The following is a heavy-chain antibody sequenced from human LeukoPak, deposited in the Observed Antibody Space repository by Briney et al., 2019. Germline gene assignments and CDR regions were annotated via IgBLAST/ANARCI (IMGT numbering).Heavy chain of an antibody. D-gene: IGHD2-2*01. CDR3: ARGPGIVVVPAAKYGMDV. CDR2: INPSGGST. V-gene: IGHV1-46*01. J-gene: IGHJ6*02. CDR1: GYTFTSYY. Sequence: ASVKVSCKASGYTFTSYYMHWVRQAPGQGLEWMGIINPSGGSTSYAQKFQGRVTMTRDTSTSTVYMELSSLRSEDTAVYYCARGPGIVVVPAAKYGMDVWGQGTTVTVSS.